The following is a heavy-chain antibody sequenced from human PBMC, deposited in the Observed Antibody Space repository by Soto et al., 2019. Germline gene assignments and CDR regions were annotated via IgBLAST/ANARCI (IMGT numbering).Heavy chain of an antibody. CDR1: GFTFSSYG. CDR2: IWYDGSNK. Sequence: QVQLVESGGGVVQPGRSLRLSCAASGFTFSSYGMHWVRQAPGKGLEWVAVIWYDGSNKYYADSVKGRFTISRDNSKNTLYLQMNSLRAEDTAVYYCASSSGSRSYYMDVWGKGTTVTVSS. D-gene: IGHD3-10*01. J-gene: IGHJ6*03. CDR3: ASSSGSRSYYMDV. V-gene: IGHV3-33*01.